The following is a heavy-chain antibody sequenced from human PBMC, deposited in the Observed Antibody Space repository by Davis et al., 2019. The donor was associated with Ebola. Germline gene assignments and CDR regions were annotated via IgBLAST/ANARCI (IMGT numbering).Heavy chain of an antibody. CDR3: AKSIVGATSY. Sequence: GGSLRLSSAASGFTFSSYAMHWVRQAPGKGLEWVAVISYDGSNKYYADSVKGRFTISRDNSKNTLYLQMNSLRAEDTAVYYCAKSIVGATSYWGQGTLVTVSS. CDR1: GFTFSSYA. V-gene: IGHV3-30*18. CDR2: ISYDGSNK. D-gene: IGHD1-26*01. J-gene: IGHJ4*02.